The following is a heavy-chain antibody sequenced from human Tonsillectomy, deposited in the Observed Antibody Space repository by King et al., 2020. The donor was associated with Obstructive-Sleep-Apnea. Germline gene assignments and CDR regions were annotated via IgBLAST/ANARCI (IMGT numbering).Heavy chain of an antibody. J-gene: IGHJ4*02. CDR2: ISYDGNNK. CDR1: GFTFSSYA. Sequence: VQLVESGGGVVQPGRSLRLSCAASGFTFSSYAMHWVRQAPGKGLEWVAVISYDGNNKYYADTEKGRFTISRDNSKNTLSLQMNSLRAEDTAVYYCAREKAGLDYWGQGTLVTVSS. CDR3: AREKAGLDY. V-gene: IGHV3-30*04. D-gene: IGHD6-19*01.